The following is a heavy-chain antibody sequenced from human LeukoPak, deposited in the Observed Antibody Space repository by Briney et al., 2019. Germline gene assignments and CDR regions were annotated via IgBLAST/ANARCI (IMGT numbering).Heavy chain of an antibody. Sequence: GGSLRLSCAASGFTFSDYYMSWIRQAPGKGLEWVSYISSSSSYTNYADSVKGRFTIFRDNAKNSLYLQMNSLRAEDTAVYYCARDAVSLAAAGTSDYWGQGSLVTVSS. V-gene: IGHV3-11*05. CDR1: GFTFSDYY. CDR3: ARDAVSLAAAGTSDY. CDR2: ISSSSSYT. J-gene: IGHJ4*02. D-gene: IGHD6-13*01.